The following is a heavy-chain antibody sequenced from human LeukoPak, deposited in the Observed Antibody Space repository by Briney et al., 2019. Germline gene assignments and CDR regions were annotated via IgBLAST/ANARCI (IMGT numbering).Heavy chain of an antibody. CDR1: GFSFSSYG. CDR3: ARGSCSGGSCYLIDN. D-gene: IGHD2-15*01. J-gene: IGHJ4*02. CDR2: LWYDGNNK. Sequence: PGGSLRLSCAASGFSFSSYGMHWVRQAPGKGLEWVAVLWYDGNNKYYADSVKGRFTISRDTSKYTVYLQMNTLRAEDTAVYYCARGSCSGGSCYLIDNWGQGSLVTVSS. V-gene: IGHV3-33*01.